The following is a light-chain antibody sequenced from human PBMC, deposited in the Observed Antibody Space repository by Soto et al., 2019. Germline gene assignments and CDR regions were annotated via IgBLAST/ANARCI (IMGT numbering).Light chain of an antibody. V-gene: IGLV2-14*01. CDR3: SSYTSSNTVV. CDR2: EVS. Sequence: HSVLTQPASVSGSPGQSITISCTGTSSDVGGYNYVSWYQQHPGKAPKLMIYEVSNRPSGVSNRFSGSKSGNTASLTISGLQAEDEADYYCSSYTSSNTVVFGGGTKLTVL. CDR1: SSDVGGYNY. J-gene: IGLJ2*01.